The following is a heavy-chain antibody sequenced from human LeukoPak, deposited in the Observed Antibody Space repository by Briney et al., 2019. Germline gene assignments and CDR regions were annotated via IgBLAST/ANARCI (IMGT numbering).Heavy chain of an antibody. V-gene: IGHV3-21*01. CDR3: ARDPATSTVTTLGY. CDR1: GFTFSSYS. D-gene: IGHD4-11*01. Sequence: VGSLRLSCAASGFTFSSYSMNWVRQAPGKGLEWVSSISSSSSYIYYADSVKGRFTISRDNAKTSLYLQMNSLRAEDTAVYYCARDPATSTVTTLGYWGQGTLVTVSS. CDR2: ISSSSSYI. J-gene: IGHJ4*02.